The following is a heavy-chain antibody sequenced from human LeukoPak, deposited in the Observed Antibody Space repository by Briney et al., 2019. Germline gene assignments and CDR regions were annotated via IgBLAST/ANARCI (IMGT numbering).Heavy chain of an antibody. D-gene: IGHD3-10*01. J-gene: IGHJ4*02. CDR3: ACSLTGLGEFPGY. CDR1: GGSFSGYY. V-gene: IGHV4-34*01. CDR2: INHSGST. Sequence: SETLSLTCAVYGGSFSGYYWNWIRQPPGKGLEWIGEINHSGSTNYNPSLKSRVTISVDTSKNQFSLKLSSVTAADTAVYYCACSLTGLGEFPGYWGQGTLVTVSS.